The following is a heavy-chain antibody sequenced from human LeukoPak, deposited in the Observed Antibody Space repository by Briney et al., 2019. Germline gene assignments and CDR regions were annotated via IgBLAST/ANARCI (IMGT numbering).Heavy chain of an antibody. V-gene: IGHV3-48*01. CDR2: ISGSTSVI. CDR1: GFTFSTHT. CDR3: ARGLYYIDV. Sequence: PGGSLRLSCAASGFTFSTHTIAWVRQAPGKGLEWVSYISGSTSVIYYADSVKGRFTISRDNAKNSLYLQMNSLRTEDTAIYYCARGLYYIDVWGNGTAVTVS. J-gene: IGHJ6*03.